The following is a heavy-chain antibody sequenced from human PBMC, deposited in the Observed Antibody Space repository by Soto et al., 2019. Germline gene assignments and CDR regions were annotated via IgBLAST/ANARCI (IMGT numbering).Heavy chain of an antibody. V-gene: IGHV1-69*12. CDR3: ARPAQEYYYDNNGYSSDY. CDR1: GGIFSTYV. J-gene: IGHJ4*02. Sequence: QVQLVQSGAEVKKPGSSVKVSCKAPGGIFSTYVISWVRQAPGQGLEWMGGIIPVFGTAHYAQKFQGRVTSTADESTSTAYMELSSLRSEDTAVYYCARPAQEYYYDNNGYSSDYWGQGTLVTVSS. D-gene: IGHD3-22*01. CDR2: IIPVFGTA.